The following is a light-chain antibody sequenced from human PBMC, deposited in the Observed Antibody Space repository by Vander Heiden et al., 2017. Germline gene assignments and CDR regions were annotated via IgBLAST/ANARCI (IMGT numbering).Light chain of an antibody. CDR1: SLRSYY. J-gene: IGLJ3*02. Sequence: SSELTHDPAVSVALGQTVRITCQGDSLRSYYASWYQQTPGQAPVLVIYGKNNRPSGIPDRFSGSSSGNTASLTITGAQAEDEADYYCNSRDSSGNHLGVFGGGTKLTVL. CDR3: NSRDSSGNHLGV. CDR2: GKN. V-gene: IGLV3-19*01.